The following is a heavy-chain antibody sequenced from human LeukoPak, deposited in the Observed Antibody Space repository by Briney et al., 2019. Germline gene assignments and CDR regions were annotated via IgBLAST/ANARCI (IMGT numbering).Heavy chain of an antibody. CDR2: ISSSSGYT. J-gene: IGHJ4*02. CDR3: ARASGGSSGWYG. CDR1: GFTFSDYY. D-gene: IGHD6-19*01. V-gene: IGHV3-11*06. Sequence: PGGSLRLSCAASGFTFSDYYMSWIRQAPGKGLEWVSYISSSSGYTNYADSVKGRFTISRDNAKNSLYLQMNSLRAEDTAVYYCARASGGSSGWYGWGQGTLVTVSS.